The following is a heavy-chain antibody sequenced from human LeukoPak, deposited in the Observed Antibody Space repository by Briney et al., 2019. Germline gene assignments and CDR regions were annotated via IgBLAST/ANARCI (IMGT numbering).Heavy chain of an antibody. CDR2: IWYDGSNK. J-gene: IGHJ3*02. CDR1: GFTFSSYG. CDR3: AKAFLDHDAFDI. Sequence: PGGSLRLSCAASGFTFSSYGMHWVRQAPGKGLEWVAVIWYDGSNKYYADSVKGRFTISRDNSKNTLYLQMNSLRAEDTAVCYCAKAFLDHDAFDIWGQGTMVTVSS. V-gene: IGHV3-33*06.